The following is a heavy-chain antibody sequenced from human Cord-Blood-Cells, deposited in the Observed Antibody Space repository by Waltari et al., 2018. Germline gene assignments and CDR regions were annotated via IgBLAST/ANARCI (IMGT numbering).Heavy chain of an antibody. CDR1: GFTVSSNY. J-gene: IGHJ3*02. CDR3: ARDMQQLVRGAFDI. D-gene: IGHD6-6*01. V-gene: IGHV3-53*01. CDR2: IYSGGST. Sequence: QPGGSLRLSCAASGFTVSSNYMSWVRQAPGKGLEWVSVIYSGGSTYYADSVKGRFTISRDNSKNTLYLQMNSLRAEDTAVYYCARDMQQLVRGAFDIWGQGTMVTVSS.